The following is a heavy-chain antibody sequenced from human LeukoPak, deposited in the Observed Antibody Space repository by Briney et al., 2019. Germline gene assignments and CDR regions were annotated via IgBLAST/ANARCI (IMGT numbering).Heavy chain of an antibody. CDR1: GNTFTTYG. CDR3: ARDDSGTWGGYYFDY. D-gene: IGHD1-26*01. Sequence: GASGKFSGKALGNTFTTYGVSGVRQAPGQGCEGRGWSSAYSGNTTYAQKLQGRLTLTTDTSTSTAYMALRSLRSDDTAVYYCARDDSGTWGGYYFDYWGQGTLVTVSS. V-gene: IGHV1-18*01. J-gene: IGHJ4*02. CDR2: SSAYSGNT.